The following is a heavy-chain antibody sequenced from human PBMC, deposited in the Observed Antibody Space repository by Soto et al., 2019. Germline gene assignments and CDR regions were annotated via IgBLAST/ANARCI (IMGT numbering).Heavy chain of an antibody. D-gene: IGHD6-13*01. Sequence: GSLRLSCAASGFTFSSYAMSWVRQAPGKGLEWVSAISGSGGSTYYADSVKGRFTISRDNSKNTLYLQMNSLRAEDTAVYYCAKVYSSSWYSSYYYYGMDVWGQGTTVTVSS. CDR1: GFTFSSYA. V-gene: IGHV3-23*01. J-gene: IGHJ6*02. CDR2: ISGSGGST. CDR3: AKVYSSSWYSSYYYYGMDV.